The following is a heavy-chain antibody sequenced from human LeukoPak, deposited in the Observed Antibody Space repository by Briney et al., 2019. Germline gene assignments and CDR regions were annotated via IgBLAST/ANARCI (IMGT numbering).Heavy chain of an antibody. V-gene: IGHV1-2*02. CDR2: INPNSGGT. D-gene: IGHD3-10*01. CDR1: GYTFTGYY. Sequence: ASVKVSCKASGYTFTGYYMHWVRQAPGQGLEWMGWINPNSGGTNYAQKFQGRVTMTRDTSISTAYMELSRLRSDDTAVYYCARNRITMVRGVDYWFDPWGQGTLVTVSS. J-gene: IGHJ5*02. CDR3: ARNRITMVRGVDYWFDP.